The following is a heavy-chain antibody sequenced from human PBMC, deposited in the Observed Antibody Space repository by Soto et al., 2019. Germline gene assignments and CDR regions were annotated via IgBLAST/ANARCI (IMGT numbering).Heavy chain of an antibody. CDR2: ISYDGSNK. V-gene: IGHV3-30-3*01. CDR3: ARDRVFSSGYNYYYGMDV. J-gene: IGHJ6*02. CDR1: GFTFSSYA. D-gene: IGHD3-22*01. Sequence: QPGGSLRLSCAAPGFTFSSYAMHWVRQAPGKGLEWVAVISYDGSNKYYADSVKGRFTISRDNSKNTLYLQMGSLRAEDTAVYYCARDRVFSSGYNYYYGMDVWGQGTTVTVSS.